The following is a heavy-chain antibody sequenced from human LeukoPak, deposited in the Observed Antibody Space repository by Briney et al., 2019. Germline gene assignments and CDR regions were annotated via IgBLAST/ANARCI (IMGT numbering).Heavy chain of an antibody. CDR2: ISSSSSYI. CDR3: TSVRRYYDSSGYAY. Sequence: GGSLRLSCAASGFTFSSYSMNWVRQAPGKGLEWVSSISSSSSYIYYADSVKGRFTISRDNAKNSLYLQMNSLRAEDTAVYYCTSVRRYYDSSGYAYWGQGTLVTFSS. CDR1: GFTFSSYS. V-gene: IGHV3-21*01. D-gene: IGHD3-22*01. J-gene: IGHJ4*02.